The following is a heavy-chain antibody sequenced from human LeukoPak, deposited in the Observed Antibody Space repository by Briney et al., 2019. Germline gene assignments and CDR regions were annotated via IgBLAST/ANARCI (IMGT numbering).Heavy chain of an antibody. V-gene: IGHV1-69*04. Sequence: ASVKVSCKASGGTFSSYAISWVRQAPGQGLEWMGRIIPILAIANYAQKLQGRVTMTTDTSTSTAYMELRSLRSDDTAVYYCAREGATIWFGELLADYWGQGTLVTVSS. CDR1: GGTFSSYA. D-gene: IGHD3-10*01. J-gene: IGHJ4*02. CDR3: AREGATIWFGELLADY. CDR2: IIPILAIA.